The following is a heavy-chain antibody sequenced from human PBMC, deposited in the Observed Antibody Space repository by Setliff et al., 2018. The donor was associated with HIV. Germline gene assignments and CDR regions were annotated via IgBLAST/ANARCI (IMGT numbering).Heavy chain of an antibody. CDR2: IYHSGST. CDR1: GYSLSSGFY. D-gene: IGHD3-22*01. J-gene: IGHJ4*02. V-gene: IGHV4-38-2*02. Sequence: SETLSLTCTVSGYSLSSGFYWGWIRQPPGKGLEWIANIYHSGSTYNTPSLKSRVTISLDTSKNQFSLRLSSVTAADTAIYYCARDGRDGSGYRTFDYWGRGTLVTVSS. CDR3: ARDGRDGSGYRTFDY.